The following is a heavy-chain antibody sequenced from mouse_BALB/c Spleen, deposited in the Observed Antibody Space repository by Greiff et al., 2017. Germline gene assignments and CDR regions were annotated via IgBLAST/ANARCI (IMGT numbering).Heavy chain of an antibody. J-gene: IGHJ3*01. CDR3: ARDGGLRDPWFAY. CDR2: ISYDGSN. V-gene: IGHV3-6*02. CDR1: GYSITSGYY. D-gene: IGHD2-4*01. Sequence: EVQLQQSGPGLVKPSQSLSLTCSVTGYSITSGYYWNWIRQFPGNKLEWMGYISYDGSNNYNPSLKNRISITRDTSKNQFFLKLNSVTTEDTATYYCARDGGLRDPWFAYWGQGTLVTVSA.